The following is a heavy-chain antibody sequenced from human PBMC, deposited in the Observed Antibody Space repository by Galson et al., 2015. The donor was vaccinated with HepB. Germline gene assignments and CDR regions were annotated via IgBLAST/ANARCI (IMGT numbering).Heavy chain of an antibody. J-gene: IGHJ5*02. CDR2: INAGNGNT. CDR1: GSTFTSYA. D-gene: IGHD6-13*01. CDR3: AREVTGQLVFGP. V-gene: IGHV1-3*01. Sequence: SVKVSCKASGSTFTSYAMHWVRQAPGQRLEWMGWINAGNGNTKYSQKFQGRVTITRDTSASTAYMELSSLRSEDTAVYYCAREVTGQLVFGPWGQGTLVTVSS.